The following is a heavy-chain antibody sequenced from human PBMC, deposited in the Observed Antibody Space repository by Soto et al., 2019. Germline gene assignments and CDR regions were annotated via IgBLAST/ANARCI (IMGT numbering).Heavy chain of an antibody. V-gene: IGHV4-31*03. CDR2: IYYSGST. CDR1: GGSISSGGYY. D-gene: IGHD6-13*01. Sequence: QVQLQESGPGLVKPSQTLSLTCTVSGGSISSGGYYWSWIRQHPEKGLEWIGYIYYSGSTYYNPSLKSRVTISVDTSKNQFSLKLSSVTAADTAVYYCARGAAAAMLMGWFDPWGQGTLVTVSS. J-gene: IGHJ5*02. CDR3: ARGAAAAMLMGWFDP.